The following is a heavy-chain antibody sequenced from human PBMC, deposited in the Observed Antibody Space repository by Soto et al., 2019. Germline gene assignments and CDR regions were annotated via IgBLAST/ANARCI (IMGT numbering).Heavy chain of an antibody. CDR2: INPSGGST. Sequence: ASVKVSCKASGYTFTSYYMHWARQAPGQGLEWMGIINPSGGSTSYAQKFQGRVTMTRDTSTSTVYMELSSLRSEDTAVYYCARDRDVDTAMVTADYWGQGTLVTVS. CDR1: GYTFTSYY. V-gene: IGHV1-46*01. D-gene: IGHD5-18*01. CDR3: ARDRDVDTAMVTADY. J-gene: IGHJ4*02.